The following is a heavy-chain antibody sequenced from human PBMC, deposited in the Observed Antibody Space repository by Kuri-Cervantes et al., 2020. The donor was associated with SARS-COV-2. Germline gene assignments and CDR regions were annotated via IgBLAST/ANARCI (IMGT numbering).Heavy chain of an antibody. CDR3: FPLAYFDY. CDR2: ISWNSGSI. CDR1: GFTFDDYA. D-gene: IGHD3-16*01. Sequence: SLKISCAASGFTFDDYAMHWVRQAPGKGLEWVSGISWNSGSIGYADSVKGRFTISRDNAKNSLYLQMNSLRAEDTAIWGGFPLAYFDYWGQGTLVTVSS. V-gene: IGHV3-9*01. J-gene: IGHJ4*02.